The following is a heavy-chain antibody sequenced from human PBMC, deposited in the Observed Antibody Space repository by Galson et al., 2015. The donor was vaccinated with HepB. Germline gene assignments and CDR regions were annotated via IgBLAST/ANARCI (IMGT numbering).Heavy chain of an antibody. Sequence: SLRLSCAASGFIFSDYWMTWVRQAPGRGLEWVANINQDGSAKNYLASVKGRFSISRDNAKNSLYLQMNSLGADDTAVYYCGRDMDVWGQGTTVTVSS. CDR2: INQDGSAK. J-gene: IGHJ6*02. V-gene: IGHV3-7*03. CDR1: GFIFSDYW. CDR3: GRDMDV.